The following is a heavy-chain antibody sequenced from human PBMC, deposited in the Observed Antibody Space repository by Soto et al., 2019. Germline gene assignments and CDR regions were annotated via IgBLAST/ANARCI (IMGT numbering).Heavy chain of an antibody. CDR2: ISYSGNT. V-gene: IGHV4-30-4*01. D-gene: IGHD3-22*01. J-gene: IGHJ1*01. CDR3: ARGEYLNRRGYYYFQH. CDR1: GDSVTSGDYY. Sequence: KPSETLSLICRVSGDSVTSGDYYWTWVPQSPGNGLEWIGYISYSGNTAYNPSLSSRLTISLDTSKNHFSLKLHAATAADTAVYYCARGEYLNRRGYYYFQHWGQGPPGTVAS.